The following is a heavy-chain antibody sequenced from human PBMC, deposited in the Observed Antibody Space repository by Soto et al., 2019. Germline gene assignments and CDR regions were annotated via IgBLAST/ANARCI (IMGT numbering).Heavy chain of an antibody. V-gene: IGHV3-13*05. CDR2: ICTAGDP. J-gene: IGHJ3*02. D-gene: IGHD6-13*01. CDR1: GFTFSSYD. CDR3: ARGYSCSWYAFDI. Sequence: GGSLRLSCAASGFTFSSYDMHWVRQATGKGLEWVSSICTAGDPYYPGSMKDRLNISRENAKNSFYLQMNSRRAGDTAVYYCARGYSCSWYAFDIWGQGTMVTVSS.